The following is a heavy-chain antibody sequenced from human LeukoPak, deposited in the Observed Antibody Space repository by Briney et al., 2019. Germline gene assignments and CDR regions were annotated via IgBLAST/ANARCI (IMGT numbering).Heavy chain of an antibody. V-gene: IGHV4-30-2*01. CDR1: GGSISSGDYY. CDR2: IYQSGST. J-gene: IGHJ1*01. D-gene: IGHD3-9*01. CDR3: ARRAGAYYDILTGYSLPGGYFQH. Sequence: SETLSLTCTVSGGSISSGDYYWSWIRQPPGKGLEWIGYIYQSGSTYYIPSLKSRVTISVDRSKNQFSLKLNSVTAADTAVYYCARRAGAYYDILTGYSLPGGYFQHWGQGTLVTVSS.